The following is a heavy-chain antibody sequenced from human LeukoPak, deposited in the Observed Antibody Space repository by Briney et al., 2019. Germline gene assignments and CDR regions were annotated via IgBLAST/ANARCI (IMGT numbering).Heavy chain of an antibody. D-gene: IGHD2-15*01. CDR3: ARSQGYCSGGSCLQGDWFDP. CDR1: GYNFISNG. CDR2: IYPGDSDT. Sequence: GESLKISCKGSGYNFISNGIVWVRQMSGEGLEWMGIIYPGDSDTRYSPSFQGQVTISADKSISTAYLQWGSLKASDTAMYYCARSQGYCSGGSCLQGDWFDPWGQGTLVTVSS. J-gene: IGHJ5*02. V-gene: IGHV5-51*01.